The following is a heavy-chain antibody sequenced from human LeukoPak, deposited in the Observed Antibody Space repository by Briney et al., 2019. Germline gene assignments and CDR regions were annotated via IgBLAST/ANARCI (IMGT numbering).Heavy chain of an antibody. Sequence: GGSLRLSCAASGFTFSSYGMHWVRQAPGKGLEWVAFIRYDGSNKYYADSVKGRFTISRDNSKNSLYLQMNSLRAEDTAVYYCARDERGYFQHWGQGTLVTVSS. CDR1: GFTFSSYG. CDR2: IRYDGSNK. D-gene: IGHD1-1*01. CDR3: ARDERGYFQH. V-gene: IGHV3-30*02. J-gene: IGHJ1*01.